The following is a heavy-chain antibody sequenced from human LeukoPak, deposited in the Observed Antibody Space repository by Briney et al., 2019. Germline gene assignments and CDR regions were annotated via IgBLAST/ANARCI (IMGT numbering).Heavy chain of an antibody. J-gene: IGHJ4*02. Sequence: GGSLRLSCAASGFTFSSYAMHWVRQAPGKGLEWVAVISYDGSNKYYADSVKGRFTISRDNSKNTLYLQMNSLRAEDTAVYYCARVWTYYDFWSVDYWGQETLVTVSS. D-gene: IGHD3-3*01. V-gene: IGHV3-30-3*01. CDR3: ARVWTYYDFWSVDY. CDR1: GFTFSSYA. CDR2: ISYDGSNK.